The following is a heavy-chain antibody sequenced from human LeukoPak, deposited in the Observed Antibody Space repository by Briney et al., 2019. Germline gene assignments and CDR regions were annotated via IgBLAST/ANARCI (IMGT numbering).Heavy chain of an antibody. CDR1: GGSISSSNYY. Sequence: PSETLSLTCTVSGGSISSSNYYWGWVRHPPGKGLEWIGSIYYSGSTYYNPSLKSRVTISVDTSKNQFFLKLSSVTAADTAVYYCAREEYTSNWYARWFDPWGQGTLVTVSS. V-gene: IGHV4-39*02. CDR2: IYYSGST. J-gene: IGHJ5*02. D-gene: IGHD6-13*01. CDR3: AREEYTSNWYARWFDP.